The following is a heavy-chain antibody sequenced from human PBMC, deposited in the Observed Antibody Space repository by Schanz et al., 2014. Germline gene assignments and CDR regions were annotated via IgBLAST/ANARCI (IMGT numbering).Heavy chain of an antibody. CDR1: GFTFSSYG. CDR2: ILYDGSNK. CDR3: ARGGRIDY. Sequence: QVQLVESGGGVAQPGRSLRLSCAASGFTFSSYGMHWVRQAPGKGLEWVAVILYDGSNKYYADSVKGRFTISRDNSKNTLYLQMNSLTAEDTAVYYCARGGRIDYWGQGTLVTVSS. V-gene: IGHV3-30*03. D-gene: IGHD3-3*01. J-gene: IGHJ4*02.